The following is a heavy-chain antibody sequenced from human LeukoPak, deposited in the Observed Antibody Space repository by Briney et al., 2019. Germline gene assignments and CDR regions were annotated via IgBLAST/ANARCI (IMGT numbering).Heavy chain of an antibody. CDR2: MNPNSGNT. CDR3: ATMGYYDSSGYSPTRYYYGMDV. D-gene: IGHD3-22*01. CDR1: GYTFTSYD. J-gene: IGHJ6*02. Sequence: ASVKVSCKASGYTFTSYDINWVRQAPGQGLEWMGWMNPNSGNTGYAQKFQDRVTMTRNTSISTAYMELSSLRSEDTAVYYCATMGYYDSSGYSPTRYYYGMDVWGQGTTVTVSS. V-gene: IGHV1-8*01.